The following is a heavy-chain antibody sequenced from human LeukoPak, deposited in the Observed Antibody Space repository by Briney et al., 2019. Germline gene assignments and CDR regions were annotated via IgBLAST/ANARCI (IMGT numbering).Heavy chain of an antibody. D-gene: IGHD1-26*01. CDR2: IIPIFGTA. Sequence: SVKVSCKASGGTFSSYAISWVRQAPGQGLEWMGGIIPIFGTANYAQKFQGRVTITADESTSTAYMELSSLRSENTAVYYCASQGIVGATRYFDYWGQGTLVTVSS. CDR3: ASQGIVGATRYFDY. CDR1: GGTFSSYA. V-gene: IGHV1-69*01. J-gene: IGHJ4*02.